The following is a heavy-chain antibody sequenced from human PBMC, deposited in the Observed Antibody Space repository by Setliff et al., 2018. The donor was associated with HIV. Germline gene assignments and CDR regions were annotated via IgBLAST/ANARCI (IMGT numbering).Heavy chain of an antibody. CDR3: ARERLGRSGFEYLQH. CDR1: GDIFTSYY. CDR2: INPSGGST. V-gene: IGHV1-46*01. Sequence: ASVKVSCKASGDIFTSYYMHWVRQAPGQGPKWMGVINPSGGSTIYAQKLQGRVTMTRDTSTSTVYMQLSTLRSEDTAVYYCARERLGRSGFEYLQHWGQGTLVTVSS. J-gene: IGHJ1*01. D-gene: IGHD3-22*01.